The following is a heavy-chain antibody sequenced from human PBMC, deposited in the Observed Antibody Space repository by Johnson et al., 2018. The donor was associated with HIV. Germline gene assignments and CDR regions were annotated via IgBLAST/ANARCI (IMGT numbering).Heavy chain of an antibody. J-gene: IGHJ3*02. CDR1: GFTFDDYG. Sequence: VQLVESGGGVVRPGGSLRLSCAASGFTFDDYGMSWVRQAPGKGLEWVAGINWNGGSTGYADSVKGRFTISRANAKMSLYLKMNSLRVEDTALFFCARDRYPPYDAFDMWGQGTMVTVAS. V-gene: IGHV3-20*04. CDR3: ARDRYPPYDAFDM. CDR2: INWNGGST. D-gene: IGHD1-1*01.